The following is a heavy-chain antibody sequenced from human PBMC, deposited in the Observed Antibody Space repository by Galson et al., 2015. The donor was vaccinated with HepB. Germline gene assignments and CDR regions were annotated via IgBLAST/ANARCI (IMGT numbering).Heavy chain of an antibody. CDR1: GYTFIGYY. CDR3: ARAYSSGYYYGVFDV. V-gene: IGHV1-2*05. D-gene: IGHD3-22*01. CDR2: INPDSGGT. Sequence: SVKVSCKASGYTFIGYYIHWVRLAPGQGLEWMGRINPDSGGTDYAQKFQGRVTMTRDTSTSTAYMELSSLRSDDTVVYYCARAYSSGYYYGVFDVWGQGTMATVS. J-gene: IGHJ3*01.